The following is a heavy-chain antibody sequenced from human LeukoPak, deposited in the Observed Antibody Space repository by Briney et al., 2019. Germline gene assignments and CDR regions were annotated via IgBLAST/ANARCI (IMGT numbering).Heavy chain of an antibody. CDR1: GFTFSNYA. D-gene: IGHD6-19*01. Sequence: PGGSLRLSCAASGFTFSNYAMTWVRQAPGKGLEWVATISDTSGRLTHADSVLGRFTISRDNSKNTLFLQMESLRAEDSALYYCAKGPSGSSHHFFVYWGQGTLVTVSS. CDR3: AKGPSGSSHHFFVY. J-gene: IGHJ4*02. CDR2: ISDTSGRL. V-gene: IGHV3-23*01.